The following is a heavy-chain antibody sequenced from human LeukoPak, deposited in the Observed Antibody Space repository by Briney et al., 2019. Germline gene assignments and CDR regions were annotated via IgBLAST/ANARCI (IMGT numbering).Heavy chain of an antibody. CDR2: IKQDGSDK. J-gene: IGHJ6*02. CDR1: GFTFSNFW. D-gene: IGHD3-10*01. Sequence: GGSLRLSCAASGFTFSNFWMSWVRQAPGQGLEWVANIKQDGSDKYYVDSVKGRFTISRDNAKNSVYLQMNSLRAEDTAVYFCARDRGFSCLDVWGQGTTVTLYS. CDR3: ARDRGFSCLDV. V-gene: IGHV3-7*04.